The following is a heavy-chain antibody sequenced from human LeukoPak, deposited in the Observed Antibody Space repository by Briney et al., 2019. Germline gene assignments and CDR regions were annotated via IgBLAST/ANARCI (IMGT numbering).Heavy chain of an antibody. J-gene: IGHJ4*02. Sequence: GASVMVSSTASGYTFTVYYMHWVRQAPGQGLEWMGWINPNSGGTNYAQKFQGRVSMTRDTSISTAHMELSRLTSNATAVPYCARGGDQLNYWGQGTLVTVSS. D-gene: IGHD3-16*01. V-gene: IGHV1-2*02. CDR2: INPNSGGT. CDR1: GYTFTVYY. CDR3: ARGGDQLNY.